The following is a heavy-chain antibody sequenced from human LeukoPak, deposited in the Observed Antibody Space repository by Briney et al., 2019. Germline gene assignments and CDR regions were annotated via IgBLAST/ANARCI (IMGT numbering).Heavy chain of an antibody. CDR3: AKDLDLLRYFDWLSIDQFDY. Sequence: GGSLRLSCAASGFTFSSYGMHWVRQAPGKGLEWVALIPYDGTNKYYADSVKGRFTISRDNSKNTLYLQMNSPRAEDTAVYYCAKDLDLLRYFDWLSIDQFDYWGQGTLVTVSS. J-gene: IGHJ4*02. CDR1: GFTFSSYG. CDR2: IPYDGTNK. V-gene: IGHV3-30*02. D-gene: IGHD3-9*01.